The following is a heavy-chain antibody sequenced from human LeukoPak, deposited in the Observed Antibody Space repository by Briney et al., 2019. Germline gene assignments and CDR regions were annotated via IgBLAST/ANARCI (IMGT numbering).Heavy chain of an antibody. D-gene: IGHD3-22*01. CDR2: IYYSGST. CDR1: GGSISSSSYY. CDR3: ARAQDITMIVPEDY. J-gene: IGHJ4*02. Sequence: SETLSLTCTVSGGSISSSSYYWGWIRQPPGKGLEWIGSIYYSGSTYYNPSLKSRVTISVDTSKNQFSLKLSSVTAADTAVYYCARAQDITMIVPEDYWGQGTLVTVSS. V-gene: IGHV4-39*01.